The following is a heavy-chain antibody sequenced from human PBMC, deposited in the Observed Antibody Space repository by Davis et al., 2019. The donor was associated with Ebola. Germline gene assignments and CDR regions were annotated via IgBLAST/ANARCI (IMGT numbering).Heavy chain of an antibody. CDR3: ARDDYGDNWFDP. CDR1: GGTFSSYA. V-gene: IGHV1-69*13. Sequence: SVKVSCKASGGTFSSYAISWVRQALGQGLEWMGGIIPIFGTANYAQKFQGRVTITADESTSTAYMELSSLRSEDTAVYYCARDDYGDNWFDPWGQGTLVTVSS. CDR2: IIPIFGTA. J-gene: IGHJ5*02. D-gene: IGHD4-17*01.